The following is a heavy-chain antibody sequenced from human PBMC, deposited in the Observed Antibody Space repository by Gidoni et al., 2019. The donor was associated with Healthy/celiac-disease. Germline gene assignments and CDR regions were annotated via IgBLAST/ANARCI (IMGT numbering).Heavy chain of an antibody. J-gene: IGHJ4*02. CDR2: IFSNDEK. V-gene: IGHV2-26*01. Sequence: QVTLKESGPVLVNPTETLTLTCTVSGFSLSNARMGVSWIRQPPGKALEWLAHIFSNDEKSYSTSLKSRLTISKDTSKSQVVLTMTNMDPVDTATYYCARIMIDSSGYYSLFFDYWGQGTLVTVSS. CDR1: GFSLSNARMG. D-gene: IGHD3-22*01. CDR3: ARIMIDSSGYYSLFFDY.